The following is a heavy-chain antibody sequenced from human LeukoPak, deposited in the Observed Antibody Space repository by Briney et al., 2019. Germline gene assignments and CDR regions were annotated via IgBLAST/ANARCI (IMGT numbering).Heavy chain of an antibody. D-gene: IGHD3-10*01. V-gene: IGHV4-59*01. CDR2: IYYSGST. CDR1: GGSISSYY. Sequence: SETLSLTCTVSGGSISSYYWSWIRQPPGKGLEWIGYIYYSGSTNYNPSLKSRVTISVDTSKNQFSLKLSSVTAADTAVYYCAREGNYYGLYYFDYWGQGTLVTVPS. J-gene: IGHJ4*02. CDR3: AREGNYYGLYYFDY.